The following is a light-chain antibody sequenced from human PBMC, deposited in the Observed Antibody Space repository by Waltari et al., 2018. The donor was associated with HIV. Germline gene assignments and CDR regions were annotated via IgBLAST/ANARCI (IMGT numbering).Light chain of an antibody. V-gene: IGLV2-23*02. Sequence: QSALTQPASVSGSPGQSIPISCTGTSRDVGNYNLVSWYQQHPGKAPKLMIYEVSKRPSGVSNRISGSKSGNTASLTISGLQAEDEADYYCCSYGGSSNWVFGGGTKLTVL. CDR1: SRDVGNYNL. J-gene: IGLJ3*02. CDR3: CSYGGSSNWV. CDR2: EVS.